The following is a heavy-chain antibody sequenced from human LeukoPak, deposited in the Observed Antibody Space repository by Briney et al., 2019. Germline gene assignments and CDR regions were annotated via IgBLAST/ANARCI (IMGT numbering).Heavy chain of an antibody. Sequence: SETLSLTCTVSGGSISSYYWSWIRQPPGKGLEWIGYIYYSGSTNYNPSLKSRVTISVDTSKNQFSLKLSSVTAADTAVYYCARHGAGYYYGSGRLNWFDPWGQGTLVTVSS. CDR1: GGSISSYY. CDR3: ARHGAGYYYGSGRLNWFDP. J-gene: IGHJ5*02. D-gene: IGHD3-10*01. V-gene: IGHV4-59*08. CDR2: IYYSGST.